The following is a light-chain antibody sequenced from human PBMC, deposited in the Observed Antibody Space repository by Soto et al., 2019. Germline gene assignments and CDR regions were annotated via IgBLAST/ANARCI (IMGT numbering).Light chain of an antibody. CDR3: QQYDNWPPFT. CDR2: GAS. Sequence: EIVMTQSPATLSVSPGERVTLSCRASQSVGSHLAWYQHRPGQAPRLLIYGASYRATGIPARFSGSGSGTDFTLTISSLQSEDFAVYYCQQYDNWPPFTFGPGTKVDIK. CDR1: QSVGSH. V-gene: IGKV3-15*01. J-gene: IGKJ3*01.